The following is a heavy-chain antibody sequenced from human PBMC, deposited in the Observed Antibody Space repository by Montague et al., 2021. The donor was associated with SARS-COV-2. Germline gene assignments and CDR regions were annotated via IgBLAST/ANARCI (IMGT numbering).Heavy chain of an antibody. J-gene: IGHJ4*02. CDR2: ISGSGSSA. D-gene: IGHD5-18*01. CDR3: AKGDVDTAMAFEY. Sequence: SLRLSCAASGFTFSSYAMSWVRQAPGKGLEWVSAISGSGSSAYYADSVKGRFTISRDNSKNTLYLQMNSLRAEDTAVYYCAKGDVDTAMAFEYWGQGTLVTVSS. V-gene: IGHV3-23*01. CDR1: GFTFSSYA.